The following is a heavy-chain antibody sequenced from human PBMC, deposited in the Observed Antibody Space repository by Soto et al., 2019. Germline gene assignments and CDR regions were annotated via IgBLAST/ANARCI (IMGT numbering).Heavy chain of an antibody. D-gene: IGHD2-8*01. Sequence: SETLSLTCTVSGGPIRSVGHWWTWIRQPPGKGLEWLGYIHSGGATNGNPSLKSRLTLSLDMTTNQFSLNLNSLTAADAAVYCCALYAGGNRCLEAWGQGILVTVSS. V-gene: IGHV4-31*03. CDR2: IHSGGAT. CDR1: GGPIRSVGHW. CDR3: ALYAGGNRCLEA. J-gene: IGHJ5*02.